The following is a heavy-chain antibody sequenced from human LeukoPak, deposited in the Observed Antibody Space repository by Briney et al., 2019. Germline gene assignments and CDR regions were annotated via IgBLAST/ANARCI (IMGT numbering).Heavy chain of an antibody. J-gene: IGHJ4*02. Sequence: GGSLRLSCAASGFTFSSYSMNWVRQAPGKGLEWVALISYDGSNKYYADSVKGRFTISRDNSKNTLYLQMNSLRAEDTAVYYCAKNHYFDYWGQGTLVTVSS. CDR1: GFTFSSYS. CDR2: ISYDGSNK. CDR3: AKNHYFDY. V-gene: IGHV3-30*18.